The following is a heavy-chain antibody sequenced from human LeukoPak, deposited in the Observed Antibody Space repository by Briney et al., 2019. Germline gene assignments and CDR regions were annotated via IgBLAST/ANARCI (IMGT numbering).Heavy chain of an antibody. Sequence: QPGGSLRLSCAASGFTFSGYAMSWVRQAPGKGLEWVSTISAGGGSTYSANSMKGRFTISRDNSKNTLYLQMNSLRAEDTAVYYCAKGSSPFDPWGQGTLVTVSS. CDR1: GFTFSGYA. V-gene: IGHV3-23*01. J-gene: IGHJ5*02. D-gene: IGHD2-15*01. CDR2: ISAGGGST. CDR3: AKGSSPFDP.